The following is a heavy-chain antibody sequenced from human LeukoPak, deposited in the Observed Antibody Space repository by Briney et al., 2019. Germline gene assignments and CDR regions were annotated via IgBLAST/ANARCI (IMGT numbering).Heavy chain of an antibody. Sequence: GGSLRLSCAASGFTFSTSSMNWARQPPGKGLEWVSSISSSSIYVYYADSVKGRFTISRDNAKNSLYLQMNSLRAEDTAVYYCARARDGYNYGQPFYWGQGTLVTVSS. CDR1: GFTFSTSS. J-gene: IGHJ4*02. D-gene: IGHD5-24*01. CDR3: ARARDGYNYGQPFY. V-gene: IGHV3-21*01. CDR2: ISSSSIYV.